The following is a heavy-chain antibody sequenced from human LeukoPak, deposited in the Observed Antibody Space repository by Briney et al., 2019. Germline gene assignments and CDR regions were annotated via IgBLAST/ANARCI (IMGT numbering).Heavy chain of an antibody. CDR3: ARGVPYDSWSGPHYSDY. J-gene: IGHJ4*02. CDR1: RFTLSTYW. V-gene: IGHV3-7*01. Sequence: GGSLRLSCAASRFTLSTYWMSWVRQAPGKGLEWVAHIKQDGSQEYYVDSVKGRLTISRDSAKNSLYLQMNSLRAEDTVVYYCARGVPYDSWSGPHYSDYWGQGTLVTVSS. CDR2: IKQDGSQE. D-gene: IGHD3-3*01.